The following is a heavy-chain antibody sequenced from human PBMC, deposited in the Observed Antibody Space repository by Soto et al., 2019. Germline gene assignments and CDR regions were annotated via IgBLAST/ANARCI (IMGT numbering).Heavy chain of an antibody. J-gene: IGHJ6*03. CDR1: GGSISSNY. CDR2: IYYSGST. D-gene: IGHD3-9*01. V-gene: IGHV4-59*01. Sequence: PSETLSLTFTVPGGSISSNYFSWIRQPPGKGLEWIGYIYYSGSTNYNPSLKSRLTISVDTSKNQFSLKLSSVTAADTAVYYCARGSGYDILTGYYTNYYYYYMDVWGKGTTVT. CDR3: ARGSGYDILTGYYTNYYYYYMDV.